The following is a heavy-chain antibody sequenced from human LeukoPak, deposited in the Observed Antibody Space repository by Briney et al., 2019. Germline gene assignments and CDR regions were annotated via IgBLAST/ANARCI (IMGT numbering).Heavy chain of an antibody. V-gene: IGHV1-46*01. Sequence: ASVKVSCKASGYTFSSYYMHWVRQAPGQGLEWMGIINPSGSTSNAQKFQGRVTMTRDMSTTTVYMELSSLRSEDTAVYYCARGQWLGHDAFDIWSLGTMVTVSS. CDR1: GYTFSSYY. J-gene: IGHJ3*02. D-gene: IGHD6-19*01. CDR2: INPSGST. CDR3: ARGQWLGHDAFDI.